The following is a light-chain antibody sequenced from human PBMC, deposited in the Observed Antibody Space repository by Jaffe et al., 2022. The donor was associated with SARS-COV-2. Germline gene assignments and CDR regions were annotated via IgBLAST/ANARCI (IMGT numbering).Light chain of an antibody. CDR2: DVS. J-gene: IGLJ1*01. V-gene: IGLV2-14*03. CDR3: SSFTTSTTYV. Sequence: QSALTQPASVSGSPGQSITISCTGTSSDVGGFNSVSWYQQHPGKVPKLMIYDVSNRPSGVSNRFSGSKSGNTASLTISGLQAEDEADYYCSSFTTSTTYVFGTGTRVTIL. CDR1: SSDVGGFNS.